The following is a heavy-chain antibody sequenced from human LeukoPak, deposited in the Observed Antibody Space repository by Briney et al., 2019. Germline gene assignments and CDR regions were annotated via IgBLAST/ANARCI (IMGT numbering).Heavy chain of an antibody. Sequence: GGSLRLSCAASGSTFSSFAMSWVRQAPGRGLEWVSAISGSGASTYYADSVKGWSAISRDNSKNTLYLQMNSLRAEDTAAYYCAREDSGSYRDWGQGTLVTVSS. J-gene: IGHJ4*02. V-gene: IGHV3-23*01. CDR1: GSTFSSFA. D-gene: IGHD1-26*01. CDR2: ISGSGAST. CDR3: AREDSGSYRD.